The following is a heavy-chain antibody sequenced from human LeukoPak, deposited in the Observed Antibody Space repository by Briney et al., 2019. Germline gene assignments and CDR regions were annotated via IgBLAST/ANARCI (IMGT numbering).Heavy chain of an antibody. V-gene: IGHV3-74*01. Sequence: VGSLRLSCAASGFTFSTYWMHWVRQAPGKGLVWVSRISTDGTSTNYADSVKGRFTISRDNGNNTLYLQINSLRAEDTAVYYCSRTIATKNALDNWGQGTMVTVSS. CDR3: SRTIATKNALDN. J-gene: IGHJ3*02. D-gene: IGHD3-9*01. CDR1: GFTFSTYW. CDR2: ISTDGTST.